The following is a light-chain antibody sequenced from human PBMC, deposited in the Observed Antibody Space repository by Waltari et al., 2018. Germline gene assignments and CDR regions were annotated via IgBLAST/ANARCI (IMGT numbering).Light chain of an antibody. J-gene: IGLJ1*01. V-gene: IGLV3-21*03. CDR1: NLGDKN. Sequence: SYVLTQPPSVSVAPGKMARIPCGGDNLGDKNVHWYQQKSGQAPSLVVYDDRDRPSGIPDRFSGSNSGNTATLTVRRVEAGDEADYYCQVWDDNTDHAVFGTGTKVTVL. CDR3: QVWDDNTDHAV. CDR2: DDR.